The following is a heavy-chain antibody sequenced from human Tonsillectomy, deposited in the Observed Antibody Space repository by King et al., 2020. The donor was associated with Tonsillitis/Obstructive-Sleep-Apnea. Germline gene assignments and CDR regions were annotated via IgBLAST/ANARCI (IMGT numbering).Heavy chain of an antibody. Sequence: VQLVESGGGLIQPGGSLRLSWAAAGFSVTLNYMTWVGQAPGKGLEWVSLMDTTGATFYADSGKGRFTISRDNAKNRLYLQMNSLRAEDTAVYYCARAEGILDPFDVWGQGTMVTVSS. CDR2: MDTTGAT. CDR1: GFSVTLNY. CDR3: ARAEGILDPFDV. D-gene: IGHD1-14*01. V-gene: IGHV3-53*01. J-gene: IGHJ3*01.